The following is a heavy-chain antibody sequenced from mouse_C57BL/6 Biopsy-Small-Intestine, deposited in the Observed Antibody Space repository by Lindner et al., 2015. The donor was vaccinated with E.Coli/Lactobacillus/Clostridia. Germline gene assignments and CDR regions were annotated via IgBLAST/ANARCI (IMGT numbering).Heavy chain of an antibody. D-gene: IGHD2-2*01. J-gene: IGHJ2*01. CDR2: IYPGGDYT. CDR3: ARRGMGLRGDY. CDR1: GYTFTNYW. Sequence: VQLQESGAELVRPGTSVKMSCKAAGYTFTNYWIGWVTQRPGHGLEWIGDIYPGGDYTNYNEKFKGKATLTADTSSSTAYMQLSSLTSEDSAIYYCARRGMGLRGDYWGQGTTLTVSS. V-gene: IGHV1-63*02.